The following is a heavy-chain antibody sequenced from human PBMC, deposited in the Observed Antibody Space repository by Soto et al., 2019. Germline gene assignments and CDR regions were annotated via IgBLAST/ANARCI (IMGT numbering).Heavy chain of an antibody. CDR3: ARAVHTMIQGVRFRVDQ. CDR2: INPNGGGP. CDR1: GYTFTAYY. D-gene: IGHD3-10*01. J-gene: IGHJ4*02. Sequence: QVQLVQSGAEMKKPGASVKVSCEASGYTFTAYYIHWVRQAPGQGLEWMGWINPNGGGPKYAQKFQGRVTMTRDTSINTAYMELTRLTSDDTAVYYCARAVHTMIQGVRFRVDQWGQGTLVTVSS. V-gene: IGHV1-2*02.